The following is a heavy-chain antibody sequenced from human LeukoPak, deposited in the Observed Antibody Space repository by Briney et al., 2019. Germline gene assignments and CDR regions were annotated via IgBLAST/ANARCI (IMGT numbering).Heavy chain of an antibody. CDR1: GFTFSTYA. CDR2: ISGGGGST. J-gene: IGHJ4*02. D-gene: IGHD7-27*01. Sequence: GGSLRLSCAASGFTFSTYAMGWVRQAPGKGLEWVSAISGGGGSTYYADSVKGRFTISRDNSKNTLYLQMNSLRAEDTAVYYCAKAQELGNYEFFLFDYWGQGALSPSPQ. V-gene: IGHV3-23*01. CDR3: AKAQELGNYEFFLFDY.